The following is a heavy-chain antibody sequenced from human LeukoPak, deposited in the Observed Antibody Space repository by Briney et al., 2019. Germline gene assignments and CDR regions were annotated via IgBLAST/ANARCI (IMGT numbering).Heavy chain of an antibody. CDR3: AKDYYDSSGYYLLYYFDY. V-gene: IGHV3-23*01. J-gene: IGHJ4*02. Sequence: GRSLRLSCAATGFTFDEYAMHWVRQAPGEGLEWVSGISGSGGSTYYADSVKGRFTISRGNSKNTLYLQMNSLRAEDTAVYYCAKDYYDSSGYYLLYYFDYWGQGTLVTVSS. D-gene: IGHD3-22*01. CDR2: ISGSGGST. CDR1: GFTFDEYA.